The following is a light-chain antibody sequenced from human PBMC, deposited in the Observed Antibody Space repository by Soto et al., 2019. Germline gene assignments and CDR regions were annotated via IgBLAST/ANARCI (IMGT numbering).Light chain of an antibody. Sequence: QSALTKPDSVSGSPGQSITISCTGTSSDVGGYNYVSWYQQHPGKAPKLMIYEVSNRPSGVSNRFSGSKSGITASLTISGLQAEDEADYYCSSYTSSSTLAVVFGGGTKLTVL. V-gene: IGLV2-14*01. J-gene: IGLJ2*01. CDR3: SSYTSSSTLAVV. CDR1: SSDVGGYNY. CDR2: EVS.